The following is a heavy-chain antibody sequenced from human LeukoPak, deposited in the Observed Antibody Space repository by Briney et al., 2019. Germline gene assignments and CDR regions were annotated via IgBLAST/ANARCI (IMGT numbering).Heavy chain of an antibody. V-gene: IGHV4-4*09. J-gene: IGHJ5*02. D-gene: IGHD2-15*01. CDR1: GGSIISCH. CDR2: GNTSGSN. Sequence: SETLSLTCTVSGGSIISCHWTWIRQSPRRGLEWIGYGNTSGSNKYNPSLQSRVSISVDTSKHQFLLNLSSVTAADAALYHFSRLDLDRAAAFDPWGQGTQVTVSS. CDR3: SRLDLDRAAAFDP.